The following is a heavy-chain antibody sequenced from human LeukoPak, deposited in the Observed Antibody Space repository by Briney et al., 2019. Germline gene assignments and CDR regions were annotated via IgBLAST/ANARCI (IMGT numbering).Heavy chain of an antibody. CDR3: ARAPIGPMVRGVEDY. CDR1: GYTFTSYG. Sequence: ASVKVSCKASGYTFTSYGISWVRQAPGQGLEWMGWISAYNGSTNYAQKLQGRVTMTTDTSTSTAYMELRSLRSDDTAVYYCARAPIGPMVRGVEDYWGQGTLVTVSS. V-gene: IGHV1-18*01. CDR2: ISAYNGST. D-gene: IGHD3-10*01. J-gene: IGHJ4*02.